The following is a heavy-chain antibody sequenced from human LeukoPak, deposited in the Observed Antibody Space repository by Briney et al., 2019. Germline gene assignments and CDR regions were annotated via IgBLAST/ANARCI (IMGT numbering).Heavy chain of an antibody. CDR2: IIPILGIA. V-gene: IGHV1-69*02. J-gene: IGHJ3*01. Sequence: ASVKVSCKASVGTFSSYTISWLRHAPGQGLEWMGRIIPILGIANYAQKFQGRVTISADKSTSTAYMELSSLRSEDTIVYDCARRYCSSTSSYRPCDVRAQESMVTVSS. D-gene: IGHD2-2*02. CDR3: ARRYCSSTSSYRPCDV. CDR1: VGTFSSYT.